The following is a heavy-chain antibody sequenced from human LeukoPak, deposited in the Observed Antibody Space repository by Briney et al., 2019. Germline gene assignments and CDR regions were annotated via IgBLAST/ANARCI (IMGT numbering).Heavy chain of an antibody. CDR2: IYPGDSDT. Sequence: GESLKISCKASGYSFSNYWIGWVRQMPGKGLEWMGIIYPGDSDTRYSPSFQGQVTISVDNSISTAYLQWSSLKASDTAMFYCARIVGGTYVDYWGQGTLVTVSS. J-gene: IGHJ4*02. CDR3: ARIVGGTYVDY. V-gene: IGHV5-51*01. CDR1: GYSFSNYW. D-gene: IGHD1-26*01.